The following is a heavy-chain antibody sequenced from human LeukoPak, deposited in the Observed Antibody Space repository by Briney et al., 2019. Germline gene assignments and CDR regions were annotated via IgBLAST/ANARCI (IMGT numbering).Heavy chain of an antibody. CDR1: GFAFDDYG. CDR2: INWNGGST. D-gene: IGHD6-13*01. J-gene: IGHJ5*02. Sequence: GGSLRLSCAASGFAFDDYGMSWVRQAPGKWLEWVSGINWNGGSTGYADSVKGRFTISRDNAKNSLYLQMNSLRAEDTALYHCASGYSSPFDPWGQGTLVTVSS. V-gene: IGHV3-20*01. CDR3: ASGYSSPFDP.